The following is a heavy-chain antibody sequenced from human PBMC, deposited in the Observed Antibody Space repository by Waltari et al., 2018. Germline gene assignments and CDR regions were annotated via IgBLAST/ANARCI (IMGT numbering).Heavy chain of an antibody. J-gene: IGHJ4*02. CDR3: ARGPYYYDSSGYDY. CDR2: IYTSGST. D-gene: IGHD3-22*01. V-gene: IGHV4-61*09. Sequence: QVQLQESGPGLVKPSQTLSLTCTVSGGSISSGSYYWSWNRQPAGKGLEWIGYIYTSGSTNYNPSLKSRVTISVDTSKNQFSLKLSSVTAADTAVYYCARGPYYYDSSGYDYWGQGTLVTVSS. CDR1: GGSISSGSYY.